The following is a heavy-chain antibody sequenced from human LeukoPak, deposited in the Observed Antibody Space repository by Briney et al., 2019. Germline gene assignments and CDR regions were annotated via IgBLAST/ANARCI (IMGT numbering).Heavy chain of an antibody. CDR2: IYYSGST. CDR1: GGSISSYY. CDR3: ARGPSCYYDSSGYYLY. J-gene: IGHJ4*02. V-gene: IGHV4-59*12. Sequence: SETLSLTCTVSGGSISSYYWSWIRQPPGKGLEWIGYIYYSGSTNYNPSLKSRVTISVDTSKNQFSLKLSSVTAADTAVYYCARGPSCYYDSSGYYLYWGQGTLVTVSS. D-gene: IGHD3-22*01.